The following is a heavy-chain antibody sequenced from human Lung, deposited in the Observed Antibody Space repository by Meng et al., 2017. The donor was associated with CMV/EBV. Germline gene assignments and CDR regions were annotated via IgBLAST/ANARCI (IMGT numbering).Heavy chain of an antibody. D-gene: IGHD3-22*01. V-gene: IGHV3-73*01. Sequence: GGSLRLXXAASGFTFSGSAMHWVRQASGKGLEWVGRIRSKANIYATAYTASVRGRFTVSRDDSKNTAYLQMNSLKTEDTAVYYCTSLTMIDAFDIWGQGTMVTVSS. CDR2: IRSKANIYAT. J-gene: IGHJ3*02. CDR3: TSLTMIDAFDI. CDR1: GFTFSGSA.